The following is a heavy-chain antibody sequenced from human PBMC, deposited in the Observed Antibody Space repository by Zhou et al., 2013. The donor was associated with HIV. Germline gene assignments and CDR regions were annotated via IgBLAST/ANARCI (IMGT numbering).Heavy chain of an antibody. D-gene: IGHD1-20*01. CDR2: ISVYSGNT. V-gene: IGHV1-18*01. Sequence: QVKLVQSGAAVKKPGASLRVSCEGSGYPFGTYGLNWVRQAPGQGLQWMGWISVYSGNTDYAQKFQGRVTLTTDTSTNTAYMELRSLTSDDTATYYCARAITARHYYMDVWGKGTTVTVSS. CDR3: ARAITARHYYMDV. J-gene: IGHJ6*03. CDR1: GYPFGTYG.